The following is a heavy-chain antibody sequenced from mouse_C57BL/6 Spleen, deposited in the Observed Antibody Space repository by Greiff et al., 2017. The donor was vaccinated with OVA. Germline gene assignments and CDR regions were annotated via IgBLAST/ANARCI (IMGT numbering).Heavy chain of an antibody. CDR2: IDPETGGT. CDR3: YGVGFAY. CDR1: GYTFTDYE. D-gene: IGHD1-1*01. J-gene: IGHJ3*01. V-gene: IGHV1-15*01. Sequence: VQLQQSGAELVRPGASVTLSCKASGYTFTDYEMHWVKQTPVHGLEWIGAIDPETGGTAYNQKFKGKAILTADKSASTAYMELRSLTSGDSAVYYCYGVGFAYWGQGTLVTVSA.